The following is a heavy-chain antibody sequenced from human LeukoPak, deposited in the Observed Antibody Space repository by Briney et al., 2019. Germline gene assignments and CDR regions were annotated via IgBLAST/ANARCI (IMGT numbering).Heavy chain of an antibody. CDR2: INPNSGGT. V-gene: IGHV1-2*02. J-gene: IGHJ4*02. D-gene: IGHD1-26*01. CDR1: GYTFTGYY. Sequence: GASVKVSCKASGYTFTGYYMHWVRQAPGQGLEWMGWINPNSGGTNYAQKFQGRVTMTRDTSISTAYMELSRLRSDDTAVYYCARETIVGATLLLFDYWGQGTLVTVSS. CDR3: ARETIVGATLLLFDY.